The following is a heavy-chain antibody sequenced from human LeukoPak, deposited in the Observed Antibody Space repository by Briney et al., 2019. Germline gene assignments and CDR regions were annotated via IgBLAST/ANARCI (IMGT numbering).Heavy chain of an antibody. J-gene: IGHJ4*02. V-gene: IGHV1-18*01. CDR3: ARDGWWGYCSSTSCYPHYFDY. D-gene: IGHD2-2*01. CDR1: GYTFTSYG. CDR2: ISAYNGNT. Sequence: VASVKVSCKASGYTFTSYGISWVRQAPGQGLEWMGWISAYNGNTIYAQKLQGRVTMTTDTSTSTAYMELRSLRSDYTAVYYCARDGWWGYCSSTSCYPHYFDYWGQGTLVTVSS.